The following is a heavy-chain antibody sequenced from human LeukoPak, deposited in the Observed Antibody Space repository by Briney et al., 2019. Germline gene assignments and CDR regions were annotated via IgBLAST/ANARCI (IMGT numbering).Heavy chain of an antibody. V-gene: IGHV1-24*01. J-gene: IGHJ4*02. Sequence: ASVKVSCKVSGYTLTELSMHWVRQAPGKGLEWMGGFHPEDGETIYAQKFQGRVTMTEDTSTDTAYMVLSSLRSEDTAVYYCATAGDAIDSVMIWDFWGQGTLVTVSS. CDR3: ATAGDAIDSVMIWDF. CDR2: FHPEDGET. D-gene: IGHD3/OR15-3a*01. CDR1: GYTLTELS.